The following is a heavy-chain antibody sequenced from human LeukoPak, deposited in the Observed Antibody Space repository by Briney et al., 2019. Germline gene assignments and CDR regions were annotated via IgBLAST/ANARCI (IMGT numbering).Heavy chain of an antibody. CDR3: ARDWRKGAMDV. V-gene: IGHV3-11*01. CDR2: ISGSGDNI. D-gene: IGHD3-3*01. CDR1: GFTLSDYY. Sequence: PGGSLRLSCAASGFTLSDYYMSWIRQAPGKGLEWLAYISGSGDNIKYADCVKGRFTISRENDKNSLYLQMNSLTAEDTAVYYCARDWRKGAMDVWGQGTTVTVSS. J-gene: IGHJ6*02.